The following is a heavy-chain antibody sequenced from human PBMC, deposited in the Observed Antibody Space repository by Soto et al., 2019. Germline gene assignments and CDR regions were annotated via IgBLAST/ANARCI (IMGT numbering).Heavy chain of an antibody. V-gene: IGHV1-18*01. CDR1: GYTFTSYG. CDR2: ISAYNGNT. J-gene: IGHJ1*01. D-gene: IGHD6-19*01. Sequence: ASVKVSFKASGYTFTSYGISWVRQAPGQGLEWMGWISAYNGNTNYAQKLQGRVTMTTDTSTSTAYMELRSLRSDDTAVYYCARGGSSSGWYEYFQHWGQGTLVTVSS. CDR3: ARGGSSSGWYEYFQH.